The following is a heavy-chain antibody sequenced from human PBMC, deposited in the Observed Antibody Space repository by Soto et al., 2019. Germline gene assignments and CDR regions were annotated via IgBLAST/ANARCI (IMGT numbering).Heavy chain of an antibody. CDR2: ISSSGSTI. J-gene: IGHJ5*02. CDR1: GFTFSDYY. Sequence: GGSLRLSCAASGFTFSDYYMSWIRQAPGKGLEWVSYISSSGSTIYYADSVKGRFTISRDNAKNSLYLQMNSLRAEDTAVYYCARRGQYCSSTSCYRLFDPWGQGTLVTAPQ. CDR3: ARRGQYCSSTSCYRLFDP. V-gene: IGHV3-11*01. D-gene: IGHD2-2*01.